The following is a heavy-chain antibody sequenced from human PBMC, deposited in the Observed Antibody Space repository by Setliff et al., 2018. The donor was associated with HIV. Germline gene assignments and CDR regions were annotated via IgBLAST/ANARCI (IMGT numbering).Heavy chain of an antibody. D-gene: IGHD4-4*01. CDR2: IHSSGIT. CDR3: ATHASTVQDAMDV. J-gene: IGHJ6*02. Sequence: PSETLSLTCTVSGGSISSIIYHWVWIRQPPGKGLEWIGNIHSSGITYYKPSLKSRLTISLDTSKNQFSLKLSSVTAADTAVYYCATHASTVQDAMDVWGQGTTVTAP. V-gene: IGHV4-39*01. CDR1: GGSISSIIYH.